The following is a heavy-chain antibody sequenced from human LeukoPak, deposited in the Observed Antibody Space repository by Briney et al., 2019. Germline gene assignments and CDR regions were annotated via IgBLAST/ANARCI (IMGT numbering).Heavy chain of an antibody. V-gene: IGHV3-73*01. CDR3: TTGVRLGGLDY. Sequence: PGGSLRLSCAASGFSFSGSAIHWVRQASGKGLEWLGRIRSKTNNYATAYGASVNDRFTISRDDSKNTAYLQMNSLKTEDTAVYYCTTGVRLGGLDYWGQGTLVTVSS. CDR2: IRSKTNNYAT. J-gene: IGHJ4*02. D-gene: IGHD1-14*01. CDR1: GFSFSGSA.